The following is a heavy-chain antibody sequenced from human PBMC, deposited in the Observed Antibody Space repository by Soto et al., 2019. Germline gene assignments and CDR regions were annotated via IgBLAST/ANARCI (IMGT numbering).Heavy chain of an antibody. Sequence: ASVKVSCKASGYTFTSYGISWVRQAPGQGLEWMGWISAYNGNTNYAQKLQGRVTMTTDTSTSTAYMELRSLRSDDTAVYYCARDYYDFWSGYSLYYYYYGMDVWGQGTTVTVSS. J-gene: IGHJ6*02. V-gene: IGHV1-18*01. CDR1: GYTFTSYG. CDR2: ISAYNGNT. D-gene: IGHD3-3*01. CDR3: ARDYYDFWSGYSLYYYYYGMDV.